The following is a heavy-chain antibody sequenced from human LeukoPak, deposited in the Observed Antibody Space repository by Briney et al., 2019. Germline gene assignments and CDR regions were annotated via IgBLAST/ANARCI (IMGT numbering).Heavy chain of an antibody. CDR1: GYTFTSYY. Sequence: ASVKVSCKASGYTFTSYYIHWVRQSPGQGLEWMGIINPGDRSTTYAQKLQGRVTMTRDTSTSTVYMELSSLRSDDTAVYYCARAGDRTGYYLGSRFDYWGQGTLVTVSS. D-gene: IGHD3/OR15-3a*01. V-gene: IGHV1-46*01. CDR2: INPGDRST. CDR3: ARAGDRTGYYLGSRFDY. J-gene: IGHJ4*02.